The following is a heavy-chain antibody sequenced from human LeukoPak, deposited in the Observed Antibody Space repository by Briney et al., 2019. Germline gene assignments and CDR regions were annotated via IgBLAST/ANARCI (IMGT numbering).Heavy chain of an antibody. V-gene: IGHV3-7*01. CDR1: GFTFSSYW. CDR3: ARDFELDAFDI. CDR2: IKQDGSEK. J-gene: IGHJ3*02. Sequence: TGGSLRLSCAASGFTFSSYWMSWVRQAPGKGLEWVANIKQDGSEKYYVDSVKGRFTISRDNARNSLYLQMNSLRAEDTAVYYCARDFELDAFDIWGQGTMVTVSS. D-gene: IGHD1-26*01.